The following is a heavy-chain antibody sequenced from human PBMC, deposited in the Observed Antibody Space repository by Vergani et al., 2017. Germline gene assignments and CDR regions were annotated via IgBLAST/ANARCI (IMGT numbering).Heavy chain of an antibody. CDR3: AWGYYDILTGYYFFDY. CDR2: IYTSGST. Sequence: QVQLQESGPGLVKPLQTLSLTCIVPGGSLSSGSYYWSWIRHPAGKGLEWIGRIYTSGSTNYNPSLKSRVTISVDTSKNQFSLKLTSVTAADPAVYYCAWGYYDILTGYYFFDYWGQGTLVTVSS. CDR1: GGSLSSGSYY. D-gene: IGHD3-9*01. V-gene: IGHV4-61*02. J-gene: IGHJ4*02.